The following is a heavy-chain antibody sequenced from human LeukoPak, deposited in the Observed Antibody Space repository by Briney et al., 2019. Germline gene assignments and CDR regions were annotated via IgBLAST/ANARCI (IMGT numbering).Heavy chain of an antibody. CDR3: ARIGPTPHLNYFDSSSGFDF. Sequence: GESLKISCKGSGYRFSIYWIAWVRPMPGKGLERLGIIYPGDTDTKYSPSFQGQVTISADKSINVAYLRWSSLKASDTAIYYCARIGPTPHLNYFDSSSGFDFWGQGTLVTVPS. D-gene: IGHD3-22*01. CDR2: IYPGDTDT. CDR1: GYRFSIYW. V-gene: IGHV5-51*01. J-gene: IGHJ4*02.